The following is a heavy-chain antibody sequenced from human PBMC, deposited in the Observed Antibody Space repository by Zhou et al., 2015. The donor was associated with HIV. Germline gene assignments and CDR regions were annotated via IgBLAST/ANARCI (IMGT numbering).Heavy chain of an antibody. D-gene: IGHD5-18*01. CDR2: IIPILGIA. J-gene: IGHJ6*02. Sequence: QVQLVQSGAEVKKPGSSVKVSCKASGGTFSSYTISWVRQAPGQGLEWMGRIIPILGIANYAQKFQGRVTITADKSTSTAYMELSSLRSEDTAVYYCARDVADTAMVNVPENYYYYGMDVWGQGTTVTVSS. CDR3: ARDVADTAMVNVPENYYYYGMDV. CDR1: GGTFSSYT. V-gene: IGHV1-69*08.